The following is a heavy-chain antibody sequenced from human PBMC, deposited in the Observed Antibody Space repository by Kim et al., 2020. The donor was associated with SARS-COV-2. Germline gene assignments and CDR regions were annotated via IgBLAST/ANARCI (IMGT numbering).Heavy chain of an antibody. Sequence: GGSLRLSCAASGFTFSSYSMNWVRQAPGKGLEWVSYISSSSSTIYYADSVKGRFTISRDNAKNSLYLQMNSLRDEDTAVYYCARGNEIPMNYGDFDYWGQGTLVTVSS. J-gene: IGHJ4*02. CDR2: ISSSSSTI. CDR1: GFTFSSYS. D-gene: IGHD4-17*01. V-gene: IGHV3-48*02. CDR3: ARGNEIPMNYGDFDY.